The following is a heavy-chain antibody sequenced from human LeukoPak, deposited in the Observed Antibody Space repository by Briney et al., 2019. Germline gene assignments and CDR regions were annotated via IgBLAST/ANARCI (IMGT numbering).Heavy chain of an antibody. J-gene: IGHJ4*02. CDR2: ISGSGGST. D-gene: IGHD4-17*01. Sequence: GGSLRLSCAASGFTFSSYAMSWVRQAPGKGLEWVAAISGSGGSTYYADSVKGRFTISRDNSKNTLYLQMNSLRAEDTAVYYCAKVTGWGDYGDYNFDYWGQGTLVTVSS. CDR3: AKVTGWGDYGDYNFDY. CDR1: GFTFSSYA. V-gene: IGHV3-23*01.